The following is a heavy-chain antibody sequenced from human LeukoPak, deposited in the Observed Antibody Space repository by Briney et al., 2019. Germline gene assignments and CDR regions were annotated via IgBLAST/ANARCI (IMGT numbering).Heavy chain of an antibody. CDR1: GFTFSSYG. D-gene: IGHD6-13*01. J-gene: IGHJ4*02. Sequence: PGGSLRLSCAASGFTFSSYGMHWVRQAPGKGLEWVAVISYDGSNKYYADSVKGRFTISRDNSKNTLYLQMNSLRAEDTAVYYCARDLGQQLGQYCFDYWGQGTLVTVSS. CDR3: ARDLGQQLGQYCFDY. V-gene: IGHV3-30*03. CDR2: ISYDGSNK.